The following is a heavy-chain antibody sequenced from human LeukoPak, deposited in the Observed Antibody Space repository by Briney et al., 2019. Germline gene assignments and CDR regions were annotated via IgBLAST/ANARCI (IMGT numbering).Heavy chain of an antibody. D-gene: IGHD6-6*01. J-gene: IGHJ4*02. V-gene: IGHV3-74*01. CDR2: INSDGSST. CDR1: GFTFSSNW. CDR3: ARGGAYSSSPFDY. Sequence: GGSLRLSCAASGFTFSSNWMHWVRQAPGKGLVWVCHINSDGSSTNYADSVKGRFTISRDNAKNTLYLQMNSLRAEDTAVYYCARGGAYSSSPFDYWGQGTLVTVSS.